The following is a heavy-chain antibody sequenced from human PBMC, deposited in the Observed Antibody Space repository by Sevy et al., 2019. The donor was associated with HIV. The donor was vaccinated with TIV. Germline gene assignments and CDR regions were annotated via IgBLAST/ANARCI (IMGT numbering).Heavy chain of an antibody. J-gene: IGHJ6*02. D-gene: IGHD6-6*01. V-gene: IGHV3-43D*03. CDR2: ISWSGGNT. Sequence: GGSLRLSCAASGFTFHDYAMHWVRQPPGKGLEWVSLISWSGGNTYYADSVKGRFTISRDNSKNSLYLQMNSLITEDTALYYCAKDLGSSSWNYNGMDVWGQGTTVTVSS. CDR1: GFTFHDYA. CDR3: AKDLGSSSWNYNGMDV.